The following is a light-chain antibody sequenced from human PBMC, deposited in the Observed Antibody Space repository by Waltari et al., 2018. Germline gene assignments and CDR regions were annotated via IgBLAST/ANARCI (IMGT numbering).Light chain of an antibody. CDR2: EVN. J-gene: IGLJ1*01. Sequence: QSALTQPPSASGSPGQSVTISCTGTGSGGSVSWYQQHPGKAPKLLIYEVNKRPSGVPERFSGSKSGNTASLTVSGLQAEDEGDYYCSSDAVSNNFYDFGTGTKVTVL. CDR3: SSDAVSNNFYD. V-gene: IGLV2-8*01. CDR1: GSGGS.